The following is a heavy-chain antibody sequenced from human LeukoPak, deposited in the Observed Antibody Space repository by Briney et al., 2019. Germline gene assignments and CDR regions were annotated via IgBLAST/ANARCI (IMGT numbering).Heavy chain of an antibody. Sequence: KPSETLSLTCTVSGYSISSGYYWGWIRQPPGKGPEWIGSIYHSGSTYYNPSLKSRVTISVDTSKNQFSLKLSSVTAADTAVYYCARVDFWSGYPTYYYYYMDVWGKGTTVTVSS. D-gene: IGHD3-3*01. CDR1: GYSISSGYY. J-gene: IGHJ6*03. CDR2: IYHSGST. CDR3: ARVDFWSGYPTYYYYYMDV. V-gene: IGHV4-38-2*02.